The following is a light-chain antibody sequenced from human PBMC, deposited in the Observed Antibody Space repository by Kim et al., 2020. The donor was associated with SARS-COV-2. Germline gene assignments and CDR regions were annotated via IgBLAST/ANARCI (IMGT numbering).Light chain of an antibody. J-gene: IGLJ1*01. CDR3: ASYAGSNNLV. V-gene: IGLV2-8*01. Sequence: GQSVTISCTTTSSDVGRYSLVSWYQQHPGKAPKLIIHDVTERPSGVPDRFSGSRSGNTASLTVSGLQAEDEADYYCASYAGSNNLVFGTGTKVTVL. CDR1: SSDVGRYSL. CDR2: DVT.